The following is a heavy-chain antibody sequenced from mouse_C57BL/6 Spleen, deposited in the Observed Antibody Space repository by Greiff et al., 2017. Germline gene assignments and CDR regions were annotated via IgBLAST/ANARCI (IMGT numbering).Heavy chain of an antibody. D-gene: IGHD2-5*01. Sequence: QVQLQQPGTELVKPGASVKLSCKASGYTFTSYWMHWVKQRPGQGLEWIGNINPSNGGTNYNEKFKSKATLTVDKSSSTAYMQLSSLTSEDSAVYYFYYSNYGGYAMYYWGQGTSVTVSS. CDR2: INPSNGGT. CDR1: GYTFTSYW. V-gene: IGHV1-53*01. J-gene: IGHJ4*01. CDR3: YYSNYGGYAMYY.